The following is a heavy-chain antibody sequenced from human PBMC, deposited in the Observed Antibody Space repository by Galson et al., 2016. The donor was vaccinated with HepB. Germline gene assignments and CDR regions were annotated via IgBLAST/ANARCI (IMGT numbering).Heavy chain of an antibody. Sequence: CAISGDSVSSNSAVWNWIRQSPSRGLEWLGRTFCKSKWYNDYAVSVKSRITVNADTSKNQFSLHLNSVTPDDTAVYYCTRGFEYSSGWYYFDHWGQGTLVTVSS. CDR2: TFCKSKWYN. J-gene: IGHJ4*02. CDR3: TRGFEYSSGWYYFDH. V-gene: IGHV6-1*01. CDR1: GDSVSSNSAV. D-gene: IGHD6-19*01.